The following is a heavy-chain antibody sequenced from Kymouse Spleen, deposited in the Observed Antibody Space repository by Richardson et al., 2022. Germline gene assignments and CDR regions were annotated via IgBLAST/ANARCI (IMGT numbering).Heavy chain of an antibody. CDR3: ARGGIYSSGWYGRRYYYYYYGMDV. J-gene: IGHJ6*02. Sequence: QVQLVQSGAEVKKPGSSVKVSCKASGGTFSSYAISWVRQAPGQGLEWMGGIIPIFGTANYAQKFQGRVTITTDESTSTAYMELSSLRSEDTAVYYCARGGIYSSGWYGRRYYYYYYGMDVWGQGTTVTVSS. V-gene: IGHV1-69*05. CDR1: GGTFSSYA. D-gene: IGHD6-19*01. CDR2: IIPIFGTA.